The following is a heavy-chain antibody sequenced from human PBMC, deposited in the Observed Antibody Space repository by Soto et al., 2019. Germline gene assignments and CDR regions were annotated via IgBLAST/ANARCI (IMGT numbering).Heavy chain of an antibody. D-gene: IGHD4-17*01. CDR3: ARGIKYGAYSRWFDP. CDR2: MNPNSGNT. CDR1: GYTFTSYD. Sequence: QVQLVQSGAEVKKPGASVKVSCKASGYTFTSYDINWVRQATGQGLEYLGWMNPNSGNTAYVQKFQGRVTMTWDTSRTAAYMELSSLRSEETAVYFCARGIKYGAYSRWFDPWGQGTLVTVSS. J-gene: IGHJ5*02. V-gene: IGHV1-8*01.